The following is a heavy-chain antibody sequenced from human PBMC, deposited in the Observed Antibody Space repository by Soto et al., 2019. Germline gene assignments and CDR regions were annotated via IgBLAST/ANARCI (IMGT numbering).Heavy chain of an antibody. CDR3: VKAIGGIAAVEYYGMDV. V-gene: IGHV3-64D*08. CDR1: GFTFSSYA. Sequence: GGSLRLSCSASGFTFSSYAMHWVRQAPGKGLEYVSAISSNGGSTYYADSVKGRFTISRDNSKNTLYLQMSSLRAEDTAVYYCVKAIGGIAAVEYYGMDVWGQGTTVTVSS. D-gene: IGHD6-13*01. J-gene: IGHJ6*02. CDR2: ISSNGGST.